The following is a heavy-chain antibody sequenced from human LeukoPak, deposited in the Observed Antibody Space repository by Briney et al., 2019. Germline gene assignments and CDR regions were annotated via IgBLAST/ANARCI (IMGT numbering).Heavy chain of an antibody. CDR1: GYSFTSYR. Sequence: GESLKISCKGSGYSFTSYRIGWVRRMPGKGLGWMGIIYPGDSDTRYSPSFQGQVTISADKSISTAYLQWSGLKASDTAMYYCARQWGYYDSSGYYTTLPKVDYWGQGTLVTVSS. J-gene: IGHJ4*02. CDR3: ARQWGYYDSSGYYTTLPKVDY. V-gene: IGHV5-51*01. D-gene: IGHD3-22*01. CDR2: IYPGDSDT.